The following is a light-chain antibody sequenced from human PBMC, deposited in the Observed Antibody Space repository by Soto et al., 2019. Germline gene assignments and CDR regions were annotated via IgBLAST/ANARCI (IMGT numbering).Light chain of an antibody. CDR1: QSVSSY. Sequence: EIVMTQSPATLSVSPGERATLSCRASQSVSSYLAWYQQKPGQAPRLLIYGASTRATGIPARFSGSGSETEFTLTISSLQSEDFAVYYCQQYNNWPLTFGAGTKVEIK. CDR2: GAS. CDR3: QQYNNWPLT. V-gene: IGKV3-15*01. J-gene: IGKJ4*01.